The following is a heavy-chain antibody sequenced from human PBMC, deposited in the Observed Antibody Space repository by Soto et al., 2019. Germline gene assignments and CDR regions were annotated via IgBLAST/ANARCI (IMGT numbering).Heavy chain of an antibody. CDR3: AKDTIAAAGSFDY. CDR2: ISYDGSNK. CDR1: GFTFSSYS. J-gene: IGHJ4*02. V-gene: IGHV3-30-3*01. D-gene: IGHD6-13*01. Sequence: GGSLRLSCAASGFTFSSYSMHWVRQAPGKGLEWVAVISYDGSNKYIADSVKGRFTISRDNSKNTLYLQMNSLRVEDTAVFYFAKDTIAAAGSFDYWGQGTLVTVSS.